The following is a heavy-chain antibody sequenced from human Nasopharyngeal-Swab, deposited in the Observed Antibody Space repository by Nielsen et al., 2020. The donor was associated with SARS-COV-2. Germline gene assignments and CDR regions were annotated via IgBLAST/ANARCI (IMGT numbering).Heavy chain of an antibody. CDR3: AKDDRITMISVVTIFDS. V-gene: IGHV3-23*01. J-gene: IGHJ4*02. Sequence: LSCVASGLPFSNAAMNWVRQATGKGLEWVSGIVGNGASTYYGDTVKGRFTISRNNSKNTVYLQMNSLRAEDTAVYYCAKDDRITMISVVTIFDSWGQGTLVTVSS. D-gene: IGHD3-22*01. CDR1: GLPFSNAA. CDR2: IVGNGAST.